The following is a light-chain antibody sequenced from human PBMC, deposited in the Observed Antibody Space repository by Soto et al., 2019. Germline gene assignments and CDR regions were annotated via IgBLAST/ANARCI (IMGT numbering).Light chain of an antibody. J-gene: IGLJ1*01. CDR3: SSYEGSNTFV. V-gene: IGLV2-8*01. Sequence: QSALTQPPSASGSPGQSVTISCTGTSSDVGGYNYVSWYQQHPGKAPKLMIYEVSKRPLGVPDRFSGSKSGNTASLTVSGLQAEDEADYYCSSYEGSNTFVFGTGTKLTVL. CDR2: EVS. CDR1: SSDVGGYNY.